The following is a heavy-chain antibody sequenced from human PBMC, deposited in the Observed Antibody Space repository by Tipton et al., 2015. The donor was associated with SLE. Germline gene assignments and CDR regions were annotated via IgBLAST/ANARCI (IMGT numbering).Heavy chain of an antibody. V-gene: IGHV3-23*01. D-gene: IGHD3-9*01. CDR1: GFTFSSYW. Sequence: SLRLSCAASGFTFSSYWMSWVRQAPGKGLEWVSAISGSGGSTYYADSVKGRFTISRDNSKNTLYLQMNSLRAEDTAVYYCAKSNRYSFYDILTGYYRGVDYWGQGTLVTVSS. J-gene: IGHJ4*02. CDR2: ISGSGGST. CDR3: AKSNRYSFYDILTGYYRGVDY.